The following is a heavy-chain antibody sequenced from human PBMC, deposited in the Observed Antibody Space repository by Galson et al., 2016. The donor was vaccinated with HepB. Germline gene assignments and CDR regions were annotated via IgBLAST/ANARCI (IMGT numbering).Heavy chain of an antibody. V-gene: IGHV3-23*01. CDR3: AKEKVPSYFYYGMDV. D-gene: IGHD1-1*01. J-gene: IGHJ6*02. CDR1: GITLRRFG. CDR2: ISGSGAST. Sequence: SLRLSCAVSGITLRRFGMSWVRQAPGKGLEWVSGISGSGASTNYADFVKGRFTISRDNSNNTVYLQMNSLRADDTAVYYCAKEKVPSYFYYGMDVWGQGTTVTVSS.